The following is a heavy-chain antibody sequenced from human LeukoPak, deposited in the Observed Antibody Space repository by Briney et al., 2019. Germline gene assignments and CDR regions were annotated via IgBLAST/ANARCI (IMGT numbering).Heavy chain of an antibody. V-gene: IGHV3-30*02. CDR3: ATRSGQAYYYYYYMDV. CDR1: GFTFRNYN. J-gene: IGHJ6*03. CDR2: IRYDGSHK. D-gene: IGHD2-15*01. Sequence: GGSLRLSCAASGFTFRNYNMHWVRQAPGKGLEWVAFIRYDGSHKYYADSVRGRFTISRDNSQNTLYLQMNSLRPEDTAVYYCATRSGQAYYYYYYMDVWGKGTTVTISS.